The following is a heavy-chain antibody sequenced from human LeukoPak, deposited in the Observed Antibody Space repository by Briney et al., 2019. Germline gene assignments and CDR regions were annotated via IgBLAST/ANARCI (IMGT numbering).Heavy chain of an antibody. CDR1: GFTFSSYE. CDR2: ISSSGSTI. J-gene: IGHJ4*02. Sequence: PGGSLRLSCAASGFTFSSYEMNWVRQAPGKGLEWVSYISSSGSTIYYADSVKGRFTISRDNAKNSLYLQMNSLRAEDTAVYYCAREEWFGELIYPDYWGQGTLVTDSS. CDR3: AREEWFGELIYPDY. V-gene: IGHV3-48*03. D-gene: IGHD3-10*01.